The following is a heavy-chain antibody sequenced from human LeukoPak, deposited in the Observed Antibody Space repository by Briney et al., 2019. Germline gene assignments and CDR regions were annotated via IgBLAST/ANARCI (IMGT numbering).Heavy chain of an antibody. J-gene: IGHJ4*02. Sequence: GRSLRLSCAASRFTFRSYDMHWVRQAPGKGLDWVALTSYDGSNKYYADSLKGRFTISRDSSTNTLYLQMISLRAEDTAVYYCAKGHSSGWYLDSWGQGTLVTVSS. CDR3: AKGHSSGWYLDS. CDR2: TSYDGSNK. CDR1: RFTFRSYD. D-gene: IGHD6-19*01. V-gene: IGHV3-30*18.